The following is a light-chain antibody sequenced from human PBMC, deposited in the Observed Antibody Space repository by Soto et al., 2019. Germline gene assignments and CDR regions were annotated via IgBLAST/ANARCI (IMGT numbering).Light chain of an antibody. CDR2: DAS. J-gene: IGKJ5*01. V-gene: IGKV3-11*01. Sequence: EIVFTQFPSTLSLSPGERATLSCRASQSVSSYLAWYQQKPGQAPRLLIYDASNRATGIPARFSGSGSGTDFTLTISSLQPEDFATYYCQQSYSTPPITFGQGTRLEI. CDR1: QSVSSY. CDR3: QQSYSTPPIT.